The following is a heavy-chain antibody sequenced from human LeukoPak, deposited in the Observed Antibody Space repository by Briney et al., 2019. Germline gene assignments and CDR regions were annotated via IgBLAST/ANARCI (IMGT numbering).Heavy chain of an antibody. V-gene: IGHV4-39*01. D-gene: IGHD4-23*01. J-gene: IGHJ3*02. CDR2: IYYSGSA. CDR1: GGSLSSSTYY. Sequence: SETLSLTCIVSGGSLSSSTYYWDWIRQPPGKGLEWIGSIYYSGSAYYNPSLKSRVTISIDTSKNQFSLKMSSVTAADTAVYYCARYYGGKSGYYAFDIWGQGTLVTVSS. CDR3: ARYYGGKSGYYAFDI.